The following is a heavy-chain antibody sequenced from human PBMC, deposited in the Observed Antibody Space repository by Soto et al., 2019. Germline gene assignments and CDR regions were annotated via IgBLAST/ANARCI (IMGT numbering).Heavy chain of an antibody. V-gene: IGHV1-46*01. D-gene: IGHD1-26*01. CDR1: RDTFTSYY. Sequence: ASVKGSCKAPRDTFTSYYINWVRQSPEQGLEWMGVINPHGGSTAYAQKFKGRVTLTRDTSASTVYMEVSRLTSEDTAMYYCARSSGGNFGIIIEGTNWFAPWGQGTLVTVSS. CDR3: ARSSGGNFGIIIEGTNWFAP. J-gene: IGHJ5*02. CDR2: INPHGGST.